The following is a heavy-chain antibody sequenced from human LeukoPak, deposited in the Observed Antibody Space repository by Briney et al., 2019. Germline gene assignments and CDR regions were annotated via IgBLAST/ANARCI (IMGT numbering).Heavy chain of an antibody. J-gene: IGHJ4*02. Sequence: SETLSPTCTVSGGSISSSSYYWGWIRHPPGKGLGWIGSIYYSGSTYYNPSLKSRATISVDTTKNYFSLKLSSVTAADTAVYYCAREPGYSYGFDYWGQGTLVTVSS. CDR2: IYYSGST. D-gene: IGHD5-18*01. CDR3: AREPGYSYGFDY. CDR1: GGSISSSSYY. V-gene: IGHV4-39*07.